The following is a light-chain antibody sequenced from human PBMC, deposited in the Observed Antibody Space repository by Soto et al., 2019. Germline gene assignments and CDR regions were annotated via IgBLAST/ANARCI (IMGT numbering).Light chain of an antibody. J-gene: IGKJ5*01. Sequence: DIQMTQSPSTLSASVGDRVIITCRASQTISSWLAWYQQKSGKAPKLLIYGASTLQSGVPSRFSGSGSGTEFTLTISSLQPEDFATYYCQQINSYPHFGQGTRLEIK. V-gene: IGKV1-5*01. CDR1: QTISSW. CDR3: QQINSYPH. CDR2: GAS.